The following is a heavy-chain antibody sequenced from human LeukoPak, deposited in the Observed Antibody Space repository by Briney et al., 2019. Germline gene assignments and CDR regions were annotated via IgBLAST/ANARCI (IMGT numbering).Heavy chain of an antibody. V-gene: IGHV4-39*07. D-gene: IGHD5-18*01. CDR3: ARAVIRASNGGSHYYYMDV. CDR2: VYDSGST. J-gene: IGHJ6*03. Sequence: ASETLSLTCTVSGDSVSSPSYSWGWIRQPPGKGLEFIGSVYDSGSTHDNPSLKSRVTISVDTSKNQFSLNLSSVTAADTAMYYCARAVIRASNGGSHYYYMDVWGKGTTVTISS. CDR1: GDSVSSPSYS.